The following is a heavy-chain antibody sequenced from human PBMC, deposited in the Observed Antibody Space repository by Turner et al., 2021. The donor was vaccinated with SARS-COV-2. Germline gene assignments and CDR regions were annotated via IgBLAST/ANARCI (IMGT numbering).Heavy chain of an antibody. J-gene: IGHJ5*02. Sequence: EVQLVESAGGYVQPGGSLSVSCADSGFTIRSNYMSWVRQAPGMGLEWVSVIYSGDSTFYADAVKVRFTIARDSSKISLYLQMNSLRTEDMAVYYCARDLNGGRGPWGQGTLVTVSS. CDR2: IYSGDST. D-gene: IGHD1-1*01. CDR1: GFTIRSNY. CDR3: ARDLNGGRGP. V-gene: IGHV3-66*02.